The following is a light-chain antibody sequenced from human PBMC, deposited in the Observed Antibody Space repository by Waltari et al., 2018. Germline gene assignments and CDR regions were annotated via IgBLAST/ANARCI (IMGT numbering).Light chain of an antibody. Sequence: DIQLTQSPSSLSASVGDRVTITCQASQPITNYLNLYQQKPGKAPELLIYDASKLQTGVPSRFSGSQSGTEFSFTIGSLQPEDVATYYCQRYDNLPVFAFGPGTKVNVK. V-gene: IGKV1-33*01. CDR2: DAS. CDR1: QPITNY. CDR3: QRYDNLPVFA. J-gene: IGKJ3*01.